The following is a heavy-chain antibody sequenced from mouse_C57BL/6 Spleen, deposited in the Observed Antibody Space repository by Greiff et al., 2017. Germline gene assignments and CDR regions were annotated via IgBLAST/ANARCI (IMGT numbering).Heavy chain of an antibody. CDR1: GYSFTDYN. D-gene: IGHD2-4*01. V-gene: IGHV1-39*01. CDR2: INPNYGTT. J-gene: IGHJ2*01. Sequence: EVKLMESGPELVKPGASVKISCKASGYSFTDYNMNWVKQSNGKSLEWIGVINPNYGTTSYNQKFKGKATLTVDQSSSTAYMQLNSLTSEDSAVYYCARSGGLRYYFDYWGQGTTLTVSS. CDR3: ARSGGLRYYFDY.